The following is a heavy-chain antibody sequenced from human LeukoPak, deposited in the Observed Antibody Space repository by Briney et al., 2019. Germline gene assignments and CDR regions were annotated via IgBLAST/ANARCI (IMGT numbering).Heavy chain of an antibody. CDR2: IWYDGSDK. CDR1: GFSFSSHG. D-gene: IGHD6-6*01. CDR3: ARDIAARRFDY. V-gene: IGHV3-33*01. J-gene: IGHJ4*02. Sequence: GGSLRLSCAASGFSFSSHGMHWARQAPGKGLEWVAVIWYDGSDKYYADSVKGRFTISRDNSKNTLYLQMNSLRAEDTAVYYCARDIAARRFDYWGQRTLVTVSS.